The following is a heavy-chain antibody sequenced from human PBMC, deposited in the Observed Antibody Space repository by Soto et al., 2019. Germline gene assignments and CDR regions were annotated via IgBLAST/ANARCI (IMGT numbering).Heavy chain of an antibody. J-gene: IGHJ6*02. CDR1: GGTFSIYD. D-gene: IGHD5-18*01. V-gene: IGHV1-69*13. Sequence: SVKVSCKXSGGTFSIYDISRVRQAPGQGLEWMGGIIPIFGTANYAQKLQGRVTITADESTSTAYMELGSLRSEDTAVYYCARRRDTAMSYGSGYYYYYGMDVWGQGTTVTVSS. CDR2: IIPIFGTA. CDR3: ARRRDTAMSYGSGYYYYYGMDV.